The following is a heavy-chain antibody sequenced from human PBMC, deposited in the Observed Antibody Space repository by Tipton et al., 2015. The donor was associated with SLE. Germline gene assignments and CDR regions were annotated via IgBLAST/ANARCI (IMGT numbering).Heavy chain of an antibody. V-gene: IGHV4-39*01. CDR1: GGAISSSTYQ. CDR2: VYYSGST. Sequence: TLSLTCSVSGGAISSSTYQWGWIRQSPGKGPEWIGSVYYSGSTYYNPSLKSRVTISVDTSKSQFSLRLNSVTAADTAVYYCARQVVYDTSGYYYFDSWGQGTLVTVSS. J-gene: IGHJ4*02. D-gene: IGHD3-22*01. CDR3: ARQVVYDTSGYYYFDS.